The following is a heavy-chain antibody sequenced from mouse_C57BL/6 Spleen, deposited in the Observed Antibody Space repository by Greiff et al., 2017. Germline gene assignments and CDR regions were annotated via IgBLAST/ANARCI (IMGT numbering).Heavy chain of an antibody. J-gene: IGHJ2*01. V-gene: IGHV1-82*01. CDR2: IYPGDGDT. D-gene: IGHD2-14*01. Sequence: QVQLQQSGPELVKPGASVKISCKASGYAFSSSWMNWVKQRPGKGLEWIGRIYPGDGDTNYNGKFKGKATLTADKSSSTAYMQLSSLTSEDSAVYCCAREGYDVFDYWGQGTTLTVSS. CDR1: GYAFSSSW. CDR3: AREGYDVFDY.